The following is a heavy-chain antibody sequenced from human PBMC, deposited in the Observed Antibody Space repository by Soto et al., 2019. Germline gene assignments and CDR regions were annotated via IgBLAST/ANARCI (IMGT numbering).Heavy chain of an antibody. CDR1: GGTFSSYD. CDR3: ARFLHTAMEYFDY. D-gene: IGHD5-18*01. Sequence: QVQLVQSGAEVKKPGSSVKVSCKASGGTFSSYDISWVRQAPGQGLEWMGGIIPIFGTANYAQKFQGRVTTTDDEATITTPIELSSLRYEDTAVYYRARFLHTAMEYFDYWGQGTLVTVSS. J-gene: IGHJ4*02. CDR2: IIPIFGTA. V-gene: IGHV1-69*12.